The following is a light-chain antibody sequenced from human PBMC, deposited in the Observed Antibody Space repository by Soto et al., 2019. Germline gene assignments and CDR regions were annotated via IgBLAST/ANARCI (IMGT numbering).Light chain of an antibody. CDR3: QQYGRSPPFT. CDR2: GAS. J-gene: IGKJ2*01. Sequence: WTQSPGTLSLSPGERATLSCRASQSVSSSYLAWYQQKPGQAPRLLIYGASNRATGIPDRFSGSGSGTDFTLTISRLEPEDFAVYFCQQYGRSPPFTFGQGTKVDIK. CDR1: QSVSSSY. V-gene: IGKV3-20*01.